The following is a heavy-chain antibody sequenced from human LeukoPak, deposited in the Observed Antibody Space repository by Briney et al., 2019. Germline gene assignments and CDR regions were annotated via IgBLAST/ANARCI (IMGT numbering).Heavy chain of an antibody. V-gene: IGHV3-9*03. Sequence: PGGSLRLSCAASGFTFDDYAMHWVRQAPGKGLEWVSGISWNSGSIGYADSVKGRFTISRDNAKNSLHLQMNSLRAEDMALYYCAKDISAAGTFWYFDLWGRGTLVTVSS. CDR1: GFTFDDYA. J-gene: IGHJ2*01. CDR3: AKDISAAGTFWYFDL. CDR2: ISWNSGSI. D-gene: IGHD6-13*01.